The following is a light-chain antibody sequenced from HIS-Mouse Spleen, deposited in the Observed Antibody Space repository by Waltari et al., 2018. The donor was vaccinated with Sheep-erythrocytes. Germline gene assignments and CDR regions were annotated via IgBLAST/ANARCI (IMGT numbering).Light chain of an antibody. CDR3: AAWDDSLNGWV. Sequence: QSVLTQPPSVSEATRQRVTISCSGISSNIGNNAVTWYQQLPGKAPKLLIYYDDLLPSGVSDRFSGSKSGTSASLAISGLQSEDEADYYCAAWDDSLNGWVFGGGTKLTVL. J-gene: IGLJ3*02. V-gene: IGLV1-36*01. CDR1: SSNIGNNA. CDR2: YDD.